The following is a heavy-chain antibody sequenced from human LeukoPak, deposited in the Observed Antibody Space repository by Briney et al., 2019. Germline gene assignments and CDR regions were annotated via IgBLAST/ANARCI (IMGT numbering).Heavy chain of an antibody. CDR3: AKDRSNAYDYYYMDV. CDR2: ITGGGRTT. D-gene: IGHD2-21*01. J-gene: IGHJ6*03. Sequence: PGGSLRLSCAGSGFKFSNYAMSWVRQVPGKGLEWLSAITGGGRTTRYADSVKGRFTISRDNSENTLYLQMNGLRVEDTAIYYCAKDRSNAYDYYYMDVWGKGTTVTVSS. CDR1: GFKFSNYA. V-gene: IGHV3-23*01.